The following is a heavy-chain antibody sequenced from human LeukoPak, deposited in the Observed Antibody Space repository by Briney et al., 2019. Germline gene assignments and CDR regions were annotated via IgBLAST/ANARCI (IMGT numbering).Heavy chain of an antibody. Sequence: PGGSLRLSCAAAGFTFSSYGMHWVRQAPGQGLEWVAVIWYDGSNKYYADSVKGRFTISRDNSKNTLYLQMNSLRAEDTAVYYCAKGLDSSGWYSDYWGQGTLVTASS. D-gene: IGHD6-19*01. CDR1: GFTFSSYG. CDR2: IWYDGSNK. V-gene: IGHV3-33*06. CDR3: AKGLDSSGWYSDY. J-gene: IGHJ4*02.